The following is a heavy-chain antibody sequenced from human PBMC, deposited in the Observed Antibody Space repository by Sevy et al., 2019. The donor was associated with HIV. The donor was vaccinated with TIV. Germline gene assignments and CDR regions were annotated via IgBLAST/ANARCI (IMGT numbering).Heavy chain of an antibody. CDR1: GDSVSSNSAA. CDR2: TYYRSKWYN. V-gene: IGHV6-1*01. CDR3: ARGDGEGIGWDFYFDY. J-gene: IGHJ4*02. D-gene: IGHD6-19*01. Sequence: KQSQTLSLTCAISGDSVSSNSAAWNWIRQSPSRGLEWLGRTYYRSKWYNDYAVSVKSRITINPDTSKYQFSLQLNSVTPEDTAVYYCARGDGEGIGWDFYFDYWGQGTLVSVSS.